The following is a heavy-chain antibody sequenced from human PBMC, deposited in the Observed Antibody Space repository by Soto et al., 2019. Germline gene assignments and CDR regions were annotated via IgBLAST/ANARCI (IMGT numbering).Heavy chain of an antibody. D-gene: IGHD6-13*01. CDR3: AREAGYSSSWYSDAFDI. V-gene: IGHV6-1*01. Sequence: APSPTCDISGGSVSRNSAASNWIRRAPSRGLEWLGRTYYRSKWYNDYAVSVKSRITINPDTSKNQFSLQLNSVTPEDTAVYYCAREAGYSSSWYSDAFDIWGPVTMVT. J-gene: IGHJ3*02. CDR2: TYYRSKWYN. CDR1: GGSVSRNSAA.